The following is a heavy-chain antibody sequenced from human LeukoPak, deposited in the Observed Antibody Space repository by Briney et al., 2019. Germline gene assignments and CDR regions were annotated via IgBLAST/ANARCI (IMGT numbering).Heavy chain of an antibody. CDR2: IKSKAFGGTK. J-gene: IGHJ6*02. Sequence: SLRLTCAASGWTFSDYYMTWVRQAPGKGLEWVGLIKSKAFGGTKENAASVTGRITLSRDDSKCIAYLQMNSLQTEDTAVYYCTRERQSSRGWYSSGSSYLDGMDVWGQGTTVTVPS. CDR3: TRERQSSRGWYSSGSSYLDGMDV. CDR1: GWTFSDYY. D-gene: IGHD6-19*01. V-gene: IGHV3-49*04.